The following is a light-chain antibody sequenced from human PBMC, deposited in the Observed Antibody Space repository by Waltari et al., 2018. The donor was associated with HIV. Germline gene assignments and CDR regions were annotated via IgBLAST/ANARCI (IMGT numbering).Light chain of an antibody. CDR3: CSYARSRSLL. Sequence: HSALTQPASVSGSPGQSITISCTGTSNDVGGFDLVSWYQHHPGKAPKLIIFEVNKRPAGFSNRFSGSKSGNTASLTISGLQTEDETDYDCCSYARSRSLLFGGGTKLTVL. V-gene: IGLV2-23*02. J-gene: IGLJ2*01. CDR2: EVN. CDR1: SNDVGGFDL.